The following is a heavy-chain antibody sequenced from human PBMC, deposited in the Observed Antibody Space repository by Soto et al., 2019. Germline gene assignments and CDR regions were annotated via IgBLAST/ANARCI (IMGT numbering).Heavy chain of an antibody. V-gene: IGHV5-51*01. D-gene: IGHD2-2*01. CDR3: ARQSVVVPAAIHYYYYYGMDV. Sequence: PGESLRIWCKGSGDSFISYWSGWVSQMPGKGLEWMGIIYPGDSDTRYSPSFQGQVTISADKSISTAYLQWSSLKASDTAMYYCARQSVVVPAAIHYYYYYGMDVWGQGTTVTVSS. CDR2: IYPGDSDT. J-gene: IGHJ6*02. CDR1: GDSFISYW.